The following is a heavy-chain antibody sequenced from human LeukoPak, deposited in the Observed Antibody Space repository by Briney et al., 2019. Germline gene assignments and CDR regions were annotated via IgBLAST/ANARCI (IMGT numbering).Heavy chain of an antibody. CDR3: ARISPDYGDYARPFDY. CDR1: GGTFSSYA. D-gene: IGHD4-17*01. J-gene: IGHJ4*02. V-gene: IGHV1-69*05. CDR2: IIPIFGTA. Sequence: EASVKVSCKASGGTFSSYAISWVRQAPGQGLEWMGGIIPIFGTANYAQKCQGRVTITTDESTSTAYRELSSLRSEDTDVYYWARISPDYGDYARPFDYWGQGTLVTVSS.